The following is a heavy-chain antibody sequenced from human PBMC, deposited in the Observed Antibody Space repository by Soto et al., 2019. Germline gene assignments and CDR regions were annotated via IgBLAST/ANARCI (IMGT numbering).Heavy chain of an antibody. D-gene: IGHD3-3*01. CDR3: ARLGFNYDFLSGCHNVHHYHGIDV. Sequence: GESLKISCMGSGYKVSTWHNFTSYWIAWVRQMPGEGLGWMGIIYPGDSDTRYSPSFQGQVTISADKSINSVYLQWSSLKASDTATYYCARLGFNYDFLSGCHNVHHYHGIDVWGQGTTVTVSS. V-gene: IGHV5-51*01. CDR2: IYPGDSDT. J-gene: IGHJ6*02. CDR1: GYKVSTWHNFTSYW.